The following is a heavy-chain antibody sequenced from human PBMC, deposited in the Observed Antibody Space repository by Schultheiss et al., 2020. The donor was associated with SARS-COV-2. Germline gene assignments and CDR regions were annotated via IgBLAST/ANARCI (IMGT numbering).Heavy chain of an antibody. CDR3: AKARYCSSTSCRNYYYYGMDV. Sequence: GGSLRLSCAASGFAFSSYVLHWVRRAPGKGPEWVSAIGTGGDTYYADSVMGRFTISRDNAKKSLYLQMNSLIAEDMAVYYCAKARYCSSTSCRNYYYYGMDVWGQGTTVTVSS. V-gene: IGHV3-47*02. D-gene: IGHD2-2*01. CDR1: GFAFSSYV. J-gene: IGHJ6*02. CDR2: IGTGGDT.